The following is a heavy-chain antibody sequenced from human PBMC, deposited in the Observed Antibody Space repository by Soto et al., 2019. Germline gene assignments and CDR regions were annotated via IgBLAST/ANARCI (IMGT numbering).Heavy chain of an antibody. D-gene: IGHD2-15*01. CDR2: INHSGST. V-gene: IGHV4-34*01. CDR3: ARGGRYCSGGSCYSKRDWFDP. J-gene: IGHJ5*02. Sequence: ASETLSLTCAVYGGSFSGYYWIWIRQPPGKGLEWIGEINHSGSTNYNPSLKSRVTISVDTSKNQFSLKLSSVTAADTAVYYCARGGRYCSGGSCYSKRDWFDPWGQGTLVTVSS. CDR1: GGSFSGYY.